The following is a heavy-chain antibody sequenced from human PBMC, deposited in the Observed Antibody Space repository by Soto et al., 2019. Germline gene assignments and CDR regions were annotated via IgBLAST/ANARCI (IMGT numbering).Heavy chain of an antibody. D-gene: IGHD3-3*01. Sequence: QVQLVQSGAEVKKPGASVKVSCKASGYTFTSYGISWVRQAPGQGLEWMGWISAYNGNTNYAQKLQGRVTMTTDTSTSTAYMELRSLRSDDTAVYYCARGLAGFWSSYTPSIYYYGMDVWGQGTTVTVSS. J-gene: IGHJ6*02. CDR2: ISAYNGNT. V-gene: IGHV1-18*01. CDR3: ARGLAGFWSSYTPSIYYYGMDV. CDR1: GYTFTSYG.